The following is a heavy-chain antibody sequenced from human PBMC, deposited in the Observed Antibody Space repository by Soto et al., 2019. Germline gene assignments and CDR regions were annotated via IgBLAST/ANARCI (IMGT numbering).Heavy chain of an antibody. J-gene: IGHJ3*02. CDR2: IIPSFTTT. V-gene: IGHV1-69*12. Sequence: QVHLVQSGAEVKKPGSSVKVSCKAPGGTFSNHAINWVRQAPGQGLEWMGRIIPSFTTTNYAQKFQGRVSMTADESTTTAYMELSSLKHDDTAVYYCAREVAADGTFREDVFDIWCQGTLVTVSS. D-gene: IGHD6-13*01. CDR1: GGTFSNHA. CDR3: AREVAADGTFREDVFDI.